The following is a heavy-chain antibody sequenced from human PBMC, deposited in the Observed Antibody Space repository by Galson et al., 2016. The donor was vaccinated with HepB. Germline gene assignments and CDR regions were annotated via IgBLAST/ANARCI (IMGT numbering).Heavy chain of an antibody. Sequence: SLRRSCAASGFPVSDNYLTWVRQAPGKGLECVAVIYLAGSTFSADSARGRFTFSRDDSANLLYLQMTSLRAEDTAVYFCAGYLSRRGGIDYWGQGTLVAVSS. D-gene: IGHD2-21*01. CDR2: IYLAGST. J-gene: IGHJ4*02. CDR1: GFPVSDNY. V-gene: IGHV3-53*01. CDR3: AGYLSRRGGIDY.